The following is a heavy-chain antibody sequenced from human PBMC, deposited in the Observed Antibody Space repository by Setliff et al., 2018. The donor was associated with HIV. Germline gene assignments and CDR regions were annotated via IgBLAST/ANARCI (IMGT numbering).Heavy chain of an antibody. J-gene: IGHJ4*02. CDR1: GGTFISYA. CDR2: IIPIFCTT. CDR3: ARDYYYDSSGYYVT. V-gene: IGHV1-69*05. Sequence: SVKVSCKASGGTFISYAISWVRQAPGQGLEWMGGIIPIFCTTNYAQEFQGRVTITTDESTTTAYMELSSLRSEDTAVYYCARDYYYDSSGYYVTWGQGSLVTVSS. D-gene: IGHD3-22*01.